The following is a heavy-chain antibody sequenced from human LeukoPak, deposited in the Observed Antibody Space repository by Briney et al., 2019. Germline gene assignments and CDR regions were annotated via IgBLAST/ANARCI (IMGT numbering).Heavy chain of an antibody. J-gene: IGHJ4*02. CDR1: GFDFSAFG. V-gene: IGHV3-7*01. CDR3: ARDGRGGYLDY. CDR2: IKEDGSEK. D-gene: IGHD3-16*01. Sequence: GGSLRLSCAASGFDFSAFGMSWVRQAPGKGLEWVANIKEDGSEKYYVDSVKGRFTISRDNAKNSLYLQMNSLRAEDTAVYYCARDGRGGYLDYWGQGTLVPVSS.